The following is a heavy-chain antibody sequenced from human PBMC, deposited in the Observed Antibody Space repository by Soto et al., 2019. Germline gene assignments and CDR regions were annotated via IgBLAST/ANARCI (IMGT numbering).Heavy chain of an antibody. Sequence: ASVKVSCKASVYTFTSYGISWVRQAPGQGLEWMGWMNPNSGNTGYAQKFQGRVTMTRNTSISTAYMELSSLRSEDTAVYYCARLNAGYYDFWSGYYGWFDPWGQGTLVTVS. CDR3: ARLNAGYYDFWSGYYGWFDP. J-gene: IGHJ5*02. CDR1: VYTFTSYG. V-gene: IGHV1-8*02. CDR2: MNPNSGNT. D-gene: IGHD3-3*01.